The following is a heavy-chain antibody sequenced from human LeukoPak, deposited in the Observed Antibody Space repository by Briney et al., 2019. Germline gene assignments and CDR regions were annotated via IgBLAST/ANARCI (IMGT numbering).Heavy chain of an antibody. D-gene: IGHD3-3*01. CDR3: ARDPAAPYYDFWSGYYTTNWFDP. CDR2: ISAYNSNT. V-gene: IGHV1-18*01. CDR1: GYTFTSYG. J-gene: IGHJ5*02. Sequence: EASVKVSCKASGYTFTSYGISWVRQAPGQGLEWMGWISAYNSNTNYAQKLQGRVTMTTDTSTSTAYMELRSLRSDDTAVYYCARDPAAPYYDFWSGYYTTNWFDPWGQGTLVTVSS.